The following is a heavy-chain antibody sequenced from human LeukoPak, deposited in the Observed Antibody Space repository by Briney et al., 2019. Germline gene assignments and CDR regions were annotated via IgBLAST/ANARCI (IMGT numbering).Heavy chain of an antibody. CDR3: ARDENWNTDYYYYGMDV. J-gene: IGHJ6*02. V-gene: IGHV3-23*01. D-gene: IGHD1-1*01. CDR2: ISGSGGST. CDR1: GFTFSSYA. Sequence: GGSLRLSCAASGFTFSSYAMSWVRQAPGKGLEWVSAISGSGGSTYYADSVKGRFTISRDNAKNSLYLQMNSLRSEDTAVYYCARDENWNTDYYYYGMDVWGQGTTVTVSS.